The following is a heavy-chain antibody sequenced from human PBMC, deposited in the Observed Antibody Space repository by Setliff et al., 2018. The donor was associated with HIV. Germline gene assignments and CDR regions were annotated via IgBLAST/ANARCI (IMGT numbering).Heavy chain of an antibody. J-gene: IGHJ4*02. D-gene: IGHD6-6*01. CDR3: ARDLLGSSSLVDY. Sequence: SETLSLTCTVSGGSISSYYWSWIRQPAGKGLEWIGRIYTSGSSSYNPSLKSRVIISLDTSKNQISLKLNSVTAADTAVYYCARDLLGSSSLVDYWGQGTLVTVSS. V-gene: IGHV4-4*07. CDR1: GGSISSYY. CDR2: IYTSGSS.